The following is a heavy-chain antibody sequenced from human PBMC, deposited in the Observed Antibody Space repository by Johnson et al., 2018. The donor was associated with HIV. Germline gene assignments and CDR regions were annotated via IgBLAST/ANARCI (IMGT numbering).Heavy chain of an antibody. CDR1: GFTFSSYD. V-gene: IGHV3-30*03. D-gene: IGHD3-10*01. CDR2: ISYDGSNK. J-gene: IGHJ3*02. Sequence: QVQLVESGGGVVQPGRSLRLSCAASGFTFSSYDMHWVRQAPGKGLEWVALISYDGSNKYHADSVKGRFTISRDNSKNTLYLQMNSLRAEDTAVYYCARGVDGAFDIWGQGTMVTVSS. CDR3: ARGVDGAFDI.